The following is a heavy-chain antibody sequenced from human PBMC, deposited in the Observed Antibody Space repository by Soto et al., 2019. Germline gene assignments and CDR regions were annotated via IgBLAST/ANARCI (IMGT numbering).Heavy chain of an antibody. Sequence: PGGSLRLSCAASGFTFSSYAMSWVRQAPGKGLEWVSAISGSGGSTYYADSVKGRFTISRDNSKNALYLQMNSLRAEDTAVYYCAKEGTCDFWSGYYILEDYWGQGTLVTVSS. CDR1: GFTFSSYA. CDR2: ISGSGGST. D-gene: IGHD3-3*01. J-gene: IGHJ4*02. CDR3: AKEGTCDFWSGYYILEDY. V-gene: IGHV3-23*01.